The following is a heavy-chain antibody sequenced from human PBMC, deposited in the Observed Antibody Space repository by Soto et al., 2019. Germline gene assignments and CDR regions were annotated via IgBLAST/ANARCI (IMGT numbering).Heavy chain of an antibody. J-gene: IGHJ6*03. D-gene: IGHD4-4*01. V-gene: IGHV4-34*01. CDR1: GGSFSGYY. Sequence: QVQLQQWGAGLLNPSETLSLTCAVYGGSFSGYYWSWIRQPPGKGLEWIGEINHSGSTNYNPSLKSRVTISVDTSKNQFSLKLSSVTAADTAVYYCARATTVTTLYYYYMDVWGKGTTVTVSS. CDR2: INHSGST. CDR3: ARATTVTTLYYYYMDV.